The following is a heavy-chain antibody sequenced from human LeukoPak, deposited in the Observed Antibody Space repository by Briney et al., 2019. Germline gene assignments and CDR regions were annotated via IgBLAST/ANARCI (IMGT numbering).Heavy chain of an antibody. CDR3: AELGITMIGGV. J-gene: IGHJ6*04. Sequence: GGSLRLSCAASGFPFDEHAMHWVRQAPGKGLEWVSGISYSSETIGYVDSVKGRFTISRDNAQNSLYLQMNSLRAEDTAVYYCAELGITMIGGVWGKGTTVTISS. CDR2: ISYSSETI. V-gene: IGHV3-9*01. CDR1: GFPFDEHA. D-gene: IGHD3-10*02.